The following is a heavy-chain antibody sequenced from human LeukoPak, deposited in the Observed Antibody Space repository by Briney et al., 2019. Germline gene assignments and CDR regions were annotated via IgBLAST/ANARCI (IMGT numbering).Heavy chain of an antibody. Sequence: GGSLRLSCAASGFTFSSYSMNWVRQAPGKGLEWVSSISSSSSYIYYADSVKGRFTISRDNAKNSLYLQMNSLRAEDTAVYYCARSTSGGLPDYWGQGTLVTVSS. CDR3: ARSTSGGLPDY. J-gene: IGHJ4*02. D-gene: IGHD2-15*01. V-gene: IGHV3-21*01. CDR1: GFTFSSYS. CDR2: ISSSSSYI.